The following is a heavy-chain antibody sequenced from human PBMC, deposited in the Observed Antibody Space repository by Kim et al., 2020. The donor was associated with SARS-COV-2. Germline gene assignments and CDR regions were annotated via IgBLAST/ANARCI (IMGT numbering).Heavy chain of an antibody. D-gene: IGHD6-13*01. CDR3: ATTEQQLVGYYFDY. J-gene: IGHJ4*02. V-gene: IGHV3-30*07. Sequence: ADSVKRRFTTSKDNSKKTLYLQMNSLRAEDTAVYYCATTEQQLVGYYFDYWGQGTLVTVSS.